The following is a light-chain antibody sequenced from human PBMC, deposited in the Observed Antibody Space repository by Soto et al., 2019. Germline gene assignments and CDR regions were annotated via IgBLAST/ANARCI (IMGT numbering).Light chain of an antibody. CDR1: QSVSSY. CDR3: QQRSNWLLT. Sequence: EIVLTQSPATLSLSPGERATLSCRASQSVSSYFAWYQHKPGQAPRLLISEASNRATGVPDRFSGSGSGTDFTLTISRLEPEDFAVYYCQQRSNWLLTFGPGTKVDLK. V-gene: IGKV3-11*01. CDR2: EAS. J-gene: IGKJ3*01.